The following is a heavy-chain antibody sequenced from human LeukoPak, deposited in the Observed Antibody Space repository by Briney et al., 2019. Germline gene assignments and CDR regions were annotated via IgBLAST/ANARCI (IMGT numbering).Heavy chain of an antibody. V-gene: IGHV3-66*01. CDR2: LYSGGNT. J-gene: IGHJ5*02. CDR3: AKISGVGSESYYCFDP. CDR1: GFTFSGYR. Sequence: TGGSLRLSCAASGFTFSGYRMHWVRQAPGKGLEWVSILYSGGNTYYAASVKGRFTISRDNSENTLYLQMNSLRAGDTAVYYCAKISGVGSESYYCFDPWGQGTLVTVSS. D-gene: IGHD3-10*01.